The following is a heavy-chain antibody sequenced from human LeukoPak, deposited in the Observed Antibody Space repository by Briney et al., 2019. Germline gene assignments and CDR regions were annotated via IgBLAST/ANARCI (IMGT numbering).Heavy chain of an antibody. J-gene: IGHJ4*02. CDR2: IYYSGST. CDR3: ARGGGDGYTY. Sequence: SETLSLTCTVSGGSISSYYWSWIRQPPGKGLEWIGYIYYSGSTNYNPSLKSRATISVDTSKNQFSLKLSSVTAADTAVYYCARGGGDGYTYWGQGTLVTVSS. D-gene: IGHD5-24*01. V-gene: IGHV4-59*08. CDR1: GGSISSYY.